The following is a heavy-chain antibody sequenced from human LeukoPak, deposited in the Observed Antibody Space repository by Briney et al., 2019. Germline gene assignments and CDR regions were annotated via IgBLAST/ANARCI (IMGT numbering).Heavy chain of an antibody. Sequence: PSETLSLTCTVSGGSISSYYWSWIRQPPGKGLEWIGYIFYSGSTNYNPSLKSRVTISVDTSKNQFSLKLTSVTAADTAVYYCARHVSGWSGESVWGQGTLVAVSS. CDR3: ARHVSGWSGESV. CDR1: GGSISSYY. CDR2: IFYSGST. V-gene: IGHV4-59*08. D-gene: IGHD6-19*01. J-gene: IGHJ4*02.